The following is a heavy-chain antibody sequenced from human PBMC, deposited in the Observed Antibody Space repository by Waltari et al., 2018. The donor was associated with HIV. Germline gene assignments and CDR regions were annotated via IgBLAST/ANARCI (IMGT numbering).Heavy chain of an antibody. Sequence: EVQLVESGGGIVQPGESLRLSCAASGFTFSSYWMHWVRQAPGKGLVWVSLINSDGSSTSDADSAKGRFTISRDNAKNTLYLQMNSLRAEDTAVYYCARDGYSGSLVWGQGTTVTVSS. CDR3: ARDGYSGSLV. D-gene: IGHD1-26*01. CDR2: INSDGSST. J-gene: IGHJ6*02. V-gene: IGHV3-74*01. CDR1: GFTFSSYW.